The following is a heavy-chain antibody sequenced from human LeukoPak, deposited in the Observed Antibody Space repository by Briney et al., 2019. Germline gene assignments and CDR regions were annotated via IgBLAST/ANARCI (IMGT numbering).Heavy chain of an antibody. J-gene: IGHJ6*03. CDR1: GGSISSYY. CDR2: TYYSGST. V-gene: IGHV4-59*01. CDR3: ARVAVGKQLAPTYYYMDV. Sequence: SETLSLTCTVSGGSISSYYWSWIRQPPGKGLEWIGYTYYSGSTNYNPSLKSRVTISVDTSKNQFSLKLSSVTAADTAVYYCARVAVGKQLAPTYYYMDVWGKGTTVTVSS. D-gene: IGHD6-19*01.